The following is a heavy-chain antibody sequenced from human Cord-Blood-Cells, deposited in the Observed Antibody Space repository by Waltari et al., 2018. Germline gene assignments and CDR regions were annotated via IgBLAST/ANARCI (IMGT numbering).Heavy chain of an antibody. CDR2: IWYDGSNK. D-gene: IGHD3-16*01. V-gene: IGHV3-33*01. CDR1: GFTLSSYA. J-gene: IGHJ4*02. CDR3: ARDRFGTFFDY. Sequence: QVQLVESGGGVVQPGRSLRLSCAAAGFTLSSYAMYWVRQAPGKGLEWVAVIWYDGSNKYYADSVKGRFTISRDNSKNTLYLQMNSLRAEDTAVYYCARDRFGTFFDYWGQGTLVTVSS.